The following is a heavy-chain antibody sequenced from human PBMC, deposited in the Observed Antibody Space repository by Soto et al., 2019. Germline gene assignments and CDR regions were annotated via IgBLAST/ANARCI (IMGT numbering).Heavy chain of an antibody. CDR1: GFTFTTYA. V-gene: IGHV3-23*01. Sequence: EVELLESGGGLIQPGGSLRLSCAASGFTFTTYAMRWVRQAPGKGLEWVSAISASGDITYYADSVKGRFTISRDSSKNTLYLQMNGLRAEDTAIYYYAKDSNLIPWGSNDWGQGTLVTVSS. D-gene: IGHD3-10*01. CDR3: AKDSNLIPWGSND. J-gene: IGHJ4*02. CDR2: ISASGDIT.